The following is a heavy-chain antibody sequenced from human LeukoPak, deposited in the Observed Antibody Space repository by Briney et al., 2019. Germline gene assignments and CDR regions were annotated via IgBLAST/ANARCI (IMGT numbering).Heavy chain of an antibody. CDR2: ISSSSSYI. J-gene: IGHJ4*02. D-gene: IGHD6-19*01. CDR3: ARTDAVTGTRGANDY. V-gene: IGHV3-21*01. CDR1: GFTFSSYS. Sequence: GGSLRLSCAASGFTFSSYSMNWVRQAPGKGLEWVSCISSSSSYIYYADSVKGRFTISRDNAKNSLYLQMNSLRADDTAVYYCARTDAVTGTRGANDYWGQGTLVTVSS.